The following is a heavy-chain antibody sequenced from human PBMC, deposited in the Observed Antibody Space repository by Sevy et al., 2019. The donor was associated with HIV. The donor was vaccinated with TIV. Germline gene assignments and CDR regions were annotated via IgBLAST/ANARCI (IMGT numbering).Heavy chain of an antibody. CDR3: AKDHAATTEWVVFES. CDR1: GFTFSHYA. Sequence: GGSLRLSCAASGFTFSHYAMHWIRQAPGKGLEWVAAISFDGDSRNYADSVRGRFTISRDDSKNTVYLHMRGLRSEDTAVYFCAKDHAATTEWVVFESWGQGTLVTVSS. V-gene: IGHV3-30*18. J-gene: IGHJ4*02. CDR2: ISFDGDSR. D-gene: IGHD2-15*01.